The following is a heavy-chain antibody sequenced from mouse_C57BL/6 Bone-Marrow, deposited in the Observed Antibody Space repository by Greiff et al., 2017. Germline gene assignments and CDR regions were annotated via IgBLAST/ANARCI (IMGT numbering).Heavy chain of an antibody. Sequence: QVQLQQPGAELVKPGASVKMSCKASGYTFTSYWMHWVKQRPGQGLEWIGYINPSSGYTKYNQKFKDKATLTADKSSSTAYMQLSSLTYEDSAVYYCARGWLLLYYYAMDYWGQGTSVTVSS. CDR3: ARGWLLLYYYAMDY. V-gene: IGHV1-7*01. CDR1: GYTFTSYW. CDR2: INPSSGYT. D-gene: IGHD2-3*01. J-gene: IGHJ4*01.